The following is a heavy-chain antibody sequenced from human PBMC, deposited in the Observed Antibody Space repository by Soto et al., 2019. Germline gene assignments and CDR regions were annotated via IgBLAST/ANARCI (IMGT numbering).Heavy chain of an antibody. CDR2: ISSGSDSI. Sequence: VGSLRLSCAASGFIFTSYSMVWVRLAPGKGLEWVASISSGSDSIFYADSVKGRFTVSRDNAKNSLSLQMNNLRAEDTAVYFCARDRSADRFVQYFQHWGQGTQVTVSS. CDR3: ARDRSADRFVQYFQH. V-gene: IGHV3-21*01. J-gene: IGHJ1*01. CDR1: GFIFTSYS. D-gene: IGHD6-19*01.